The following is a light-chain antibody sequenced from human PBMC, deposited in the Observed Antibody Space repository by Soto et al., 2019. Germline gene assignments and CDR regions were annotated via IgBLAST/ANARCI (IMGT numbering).Light chain of an antibody. CDR1: QVISSW. CDR3: QQANSFPYT. Sequence: DIQMTQSPSSVSASVGARVTITCRATQVISSWLAWYQQKPGKAPKLLIYATSNLQSGVPSRFSGSGSGTDFTLTITSLQPEDFATYYCQQANSFPYTFGQGTKLEIK. V-gene: IGKV1-12*01. CDR2: ATS. J-gene: IGKJ2*01.